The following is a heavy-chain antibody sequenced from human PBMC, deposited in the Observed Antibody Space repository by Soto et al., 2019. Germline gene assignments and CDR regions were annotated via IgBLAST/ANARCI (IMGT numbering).Heavy chain of an antibody. D-gene: IGHD2-2*01. CDR3: ARVESASWPDC. CDR1: GDSVSNGAYY. Sequence: QVQLQESGPGLVKPSQTLSLTCTVSGDSVSNGAYYWSWVRQHPEKGLEWMGYIFYRGDTQYNPSPKSRLTLSIDMSKTQCSLNLNSVTAADTAVYYCARVESASWPDCSGEGTLVTVSS. V-gene: IGHV4-31*03. CDR2: IFYRGDT. J-gene: IGHJ4*02.